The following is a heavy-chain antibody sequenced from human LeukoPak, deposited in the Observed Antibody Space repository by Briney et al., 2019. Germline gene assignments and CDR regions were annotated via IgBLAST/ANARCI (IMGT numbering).Heavy chain of an antibody. CDR2: IIPILGIA. CDR3: ARDRGDGYNYEGLDF. V-gene: IGHV1-69*04. Sequence: SVKVSCKASGGTFSSYAISWVRQAPGQGLEWMGRIIPILGIANYAQKFQGRVTITADKSTSTAYMDLSSLKSEDTAVYYCARDRGDGYNYEGLDFWGQGTLVTVSS. J-gene: IGHJ4*02. CDR1: GGTFSSYA. D-gene: IGHD5-24*01.